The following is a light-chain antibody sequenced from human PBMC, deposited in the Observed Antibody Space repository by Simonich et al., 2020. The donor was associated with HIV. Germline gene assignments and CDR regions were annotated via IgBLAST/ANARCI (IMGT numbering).Light chain of an antibody. J-gene: IGLJ3*02. Sequence: SYELTQLPSVSVSPGQTARITCSGDALPKKYAYWYQQKSGQAPVLVIYEDSKRPSGIPERFSGSSSGTMATLTISGAQVEDEADYYCYSTDSSGNHSWVFGGGTKLTVL. CDR1: ALPKKY. CDR2: EDS. V-gene: IGLV3-10*01. CDR3: YSTDSSGNHSWV.